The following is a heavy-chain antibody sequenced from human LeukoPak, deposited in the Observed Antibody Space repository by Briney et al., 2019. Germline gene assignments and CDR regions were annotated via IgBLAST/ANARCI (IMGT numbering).Heavy chain of an antibody. CDR3: AKVEIAVAVSYFDY. V-gene: IGHV3-30-3*01. D-gene: IGHD6-19*01. CDR1: GFTFSGYA. Sequence: GGSLRLSCAASGFTFSGYAMHWVRQAPGKGLEWVAVIVYDGSNKYCADSVKGRFTISRDNSKNTLYLQMNSLRAEDTAVYYCAKVEIAVAVSYFDYWGQGTLVTVSS. J-gene: IGHJ4*02. CDR2: IVYDGSNK.